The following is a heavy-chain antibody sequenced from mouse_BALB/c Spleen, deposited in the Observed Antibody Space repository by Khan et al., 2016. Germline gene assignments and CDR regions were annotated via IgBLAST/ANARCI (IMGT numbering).Heavy chain of an antibody. Sequence: QVQLKQSGAELVRPGTSVKVSCKASGYAFTNYLIEWIKQRPGQGLEWIGVINPGSGGTNYNEKFKDMATLTADKSSSTAYMQLSSRTSDDSAVYFCARSYYGYGFAYWGQGTLVTVSA. V-gene: IGHV1-54*01. J-gene: IGHJ3*01. CDR1: GYAFTNYL. CDR3: ARSYYGYGFAY. CDR2: INPGSGGT. D-gene: IGHD1-2*01.